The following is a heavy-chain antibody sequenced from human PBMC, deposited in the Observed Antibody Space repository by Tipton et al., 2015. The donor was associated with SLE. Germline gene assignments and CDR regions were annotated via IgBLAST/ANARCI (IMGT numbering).Heavy chain of an antibody. Sequence: TLSLTCAVYGGSFSGYYWSWIRQPPGKGLEWIGEINHSGSTNYNPSLKSRVTISVDTSKSQFSLKLSSVTAADTAVYYCARGLAYDYVWGSYRQYYFDYWGQGTLVTVSS. CDR3: ARGLAYDYVWGSYRQYYFDY. V-gene: IGHV4-34*01. D-gene: IGHD3-16*02. J-gene: IGHJ4*02. CDR2: INHSGST. CDR1: GGSFSGYY.